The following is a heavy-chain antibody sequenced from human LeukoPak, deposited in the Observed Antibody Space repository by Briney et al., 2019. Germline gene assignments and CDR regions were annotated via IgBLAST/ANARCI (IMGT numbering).Heavy chain of an antibody. Sequence: PGGSLRLSCAASGFTFSSYAMSWVRQAPGKGLEWVSAISGGGGSTYYADSVKGRFTIFRDNSKNTLYLQMNSLRAEDTAVYYCAKRLRDFWSGSDYWGQGTLVTVSS. D-gene: IGHD3-3*01. CDR3: AKRLRDFWSGSDY. CDR2: ISGGGGST. CDR1: GFTFSSYA. V-gene: IGHV3-23*01. J-gene: IGHJ4*02.